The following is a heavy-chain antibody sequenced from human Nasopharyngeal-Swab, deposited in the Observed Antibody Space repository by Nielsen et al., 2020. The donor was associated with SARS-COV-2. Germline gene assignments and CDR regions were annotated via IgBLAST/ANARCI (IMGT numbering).Heavy chain of an antibody. CDR3: ARDLEGIFDH. D-gene: IGHD6-13*01. V-gene: IGHV3-33*01. CDR2: IWYDGSNK. J-gene: IGHJ4*02. Sequence: WIRQPPGKGLEWVAVIWYDGSNKYYADSVKGRFTISRDNSKNTLYLQMNSLRAEDTAVYYCARDLEGIFDHWGQGALVTVSS.